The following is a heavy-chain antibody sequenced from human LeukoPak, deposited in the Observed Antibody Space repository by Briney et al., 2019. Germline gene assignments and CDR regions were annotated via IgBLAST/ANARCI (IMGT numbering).Heavy chain of an antibody. Sequence: GGFLRLSCAASGFTFSSYAMSWVRQAPGKGLEWVSAISGSGGSTYYADSVKGRFTISRDNSKNTLYLQMNSLRAEDTAVYYCARDRGAYYYDTGYWGQGTLVTVSS. CDR3: ARDRGAYYYDTGY. J-gene: IGHJ4*02. CDR2: ISGSGGST. V-gene: IGHV3-23*01. D-gene: IGHD3-22*01. CDR1: GFTFSSYA.